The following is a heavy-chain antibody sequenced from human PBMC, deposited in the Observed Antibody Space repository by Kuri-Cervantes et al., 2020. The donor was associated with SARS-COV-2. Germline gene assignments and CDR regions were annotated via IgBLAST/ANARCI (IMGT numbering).Heavy chain of an antibody. CDR2: ISGSGGST. CDR3: AKSSPAAAGTFADAFDI. CDR1: GFTFSSYA. D-gene: IGHD6-13*01. V-gene: IGHV3-23*01. J-gene: IGHJ3*02. Sequence: GESLKIPCAASGFTFSSYAMSWVRQAPGKGLEWVSAISGSGGSTYYADSVKGRFTISRDNSKNTLYLQMNSLRAEDTAVYYCAKSSPAAAGTFADAFDIWGQGTMVTVSS.